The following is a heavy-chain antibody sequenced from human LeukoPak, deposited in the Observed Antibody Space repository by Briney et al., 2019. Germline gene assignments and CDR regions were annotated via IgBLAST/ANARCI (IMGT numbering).Heavy chain of an antibody. CDR3: YGSGSVFDY. V-gene: IGHV3-48*03. CDR1: GFTFSSYE. Sequence: GGSLRLSCAASGFTFSSYEMNWVRQAPGKGLEWVSYISSSGSTIYYADSVKGRFTISRDNSKNTLYLQMNSLRAEDTAVYYCYGSGSVFDYWGQGTLVTVSS. J-gene: IGHJ4*02. D-gene: IGHD3-10*01. CDR2: ISSSGSTI.